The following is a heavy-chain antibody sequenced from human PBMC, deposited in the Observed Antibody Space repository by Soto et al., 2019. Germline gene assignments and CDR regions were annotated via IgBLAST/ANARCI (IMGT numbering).Heavy chain of an antibody. D-gene: IGHD6-19*01. J-gene: IGHJ4*02. Sequence: SETLSLTCVVSGGSFSGYFWTWIRQSPGGGLEWIGEISHSGSRNYNPAFQSRVIISVDSSKNHVSLKLSSVTAADSATYFCARGLAYDRPITVAEPFDSWGQGTLVT. V-gene: IGHV4-34*01. CDR1: GGSFSGYF. CDR2: ISHSGSR. CDR3: ARGLAYDRPITVAEPFDS.